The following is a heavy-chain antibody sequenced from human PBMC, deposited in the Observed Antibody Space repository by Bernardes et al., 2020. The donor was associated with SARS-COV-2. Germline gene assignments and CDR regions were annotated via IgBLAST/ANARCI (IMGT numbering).Heavy chain of an antibody. CDR3: AKEASYYYDSSGYYYYYGMDV. CDR2: ISYDGSNK. J-gene: IGHJ6*02. D-gene: IGHD3-22*01. Sequence: GWSLRLSCAASGFTFSSYGMHWVRQAPGKGLEWVAVISYDGSNKYYADSVKGRFTISRDNSKNTLYLQMNSLRAEDTAVYYCAKEASYYYDSSGYYYYYGMDVWGQGTTVTVSS. V-gene: IGHV3-30*18. CDR1: GFTFSSYG.